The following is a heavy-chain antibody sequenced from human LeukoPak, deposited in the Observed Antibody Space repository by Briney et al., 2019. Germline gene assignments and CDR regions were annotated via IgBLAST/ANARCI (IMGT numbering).Heavy chain of an antibody. CDR2: ISYSGST. CDR1: GGSISRYY. V-gene: IGHV4-59*01. Sequence: SETLSLTCAVSGGSISRYYWTWIRQPPGKALEWIGYISYSGSTNYNPSLKSRVTISVKTSKNQFSLKLSSVTAADTAVYYCARVTGYMIEDYFDYWGQGTLVTVSS. D-gene: IGHD3-22*01. CDR3: ARVTGYMIEDYFDY. J-gene: IGHJ4*02.